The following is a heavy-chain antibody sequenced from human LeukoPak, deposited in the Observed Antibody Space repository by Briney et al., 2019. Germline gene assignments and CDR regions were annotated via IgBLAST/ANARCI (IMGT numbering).Heavy chain of an antibody. CDR1: GFIFSSYS. Sequence: GGSLRLSCAASGFIFSSYSTHWVRQAPGKGLEWVAVISYNGDDKYYADSVKGRFTISRDNSKNTLDLQVNSLRAEDTAVYYCARGIVGATKRNYYYGMDVWGQGTTVTVSS. CDR3: ARGIVGATKRNYYYGMDV. V-gene: IGHV3-30*04. CDR2: ISYNGDDK. J-gene: IGHJ6*02. D-gene: IGHD1-26*01.